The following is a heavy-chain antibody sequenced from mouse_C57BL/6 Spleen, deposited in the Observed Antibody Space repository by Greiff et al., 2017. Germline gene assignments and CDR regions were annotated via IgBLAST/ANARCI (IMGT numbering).Heavy chain of an antibody. CDR3: ARFGGYWYFDV. V-gene: IGHV1-80*01. CDR2: IYPGDGDT. D-gene: IGHD3-1*01. Sequence: QVQLKESGAELVKPGASVKISCKASGYAFSSYWMNWVKQRPGKGLEWIGQIYPGDGDTNYNGKFKGKATLTADKSSSTAYMQLSSLTSEDSAVYFCARFGGYWYFDVWGTGTTVTVSS. J-gene: IGHJ1*03. CDR1: GYAFSSYW.